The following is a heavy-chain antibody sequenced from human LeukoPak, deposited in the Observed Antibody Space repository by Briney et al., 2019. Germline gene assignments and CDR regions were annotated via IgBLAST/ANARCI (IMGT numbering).Heavy chain of an antibody. CDR3: AKDSSSSGYWGYFDY. CDR1: GFTFSSYW. J-gene: IGHJ4*02. V-gene: IGHV3-74*01. D-gene: IGHD3-22*01. CDR2: IDSDGSST. Sequence: PGGSLRLSCAASGFTFSSYWMHWVRQAPGKGLVWVSRIDSDGSSTSYADSVKGRFTISRDNAKNTLYLQMNSLRAEDTAVYYCAKDSSSSGYWGYFDYWGQGTLVTVSS.